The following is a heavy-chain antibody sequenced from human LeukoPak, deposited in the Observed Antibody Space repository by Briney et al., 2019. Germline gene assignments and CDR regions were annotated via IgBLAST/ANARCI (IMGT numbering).Heavy chain of an antibody. CDR1: GYTFTSYD. V-gene: IGHV1-8*01. CDR3: ARINVPPPVGSKELRYFDWQYYFDY. Sequence: ASVKVSCKASGYTFTSYDINWVRQDTGQGLEWMGWMNPNSGNTGYAQKFQGRGTMTRNTSISTAYMELSSLRSEDTAVYYCARINVPPPVGSKELRYFDWQYYFDYWGQGTLVTVSS. J-gene: IGHJ4*01. CDR2: MNPNSGNT. D-gene: IGHD3-9*01.